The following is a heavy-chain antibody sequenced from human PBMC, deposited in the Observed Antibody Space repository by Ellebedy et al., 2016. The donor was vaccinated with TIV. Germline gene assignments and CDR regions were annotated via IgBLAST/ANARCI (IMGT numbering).Heavy chain of an antibody. Sequence: PGGSLRLSCAASGFTVSSNYMSWVRQAPGKGLEWVSVIYSGSSTYYADSVKGRFIISRDNSKNTLFLQMNSLRAEDTAVYYCAKASVSSGSYYSDYWGQGTLVTVSS. D-gene: IGHD3-10*01. CDR1: GFTVSSNY. CDR3: AKASVSSGSYYSDY. V-gene: IGHV3-53*01. J-gene: IGHJ4*02. CDR2: IYSGSST.